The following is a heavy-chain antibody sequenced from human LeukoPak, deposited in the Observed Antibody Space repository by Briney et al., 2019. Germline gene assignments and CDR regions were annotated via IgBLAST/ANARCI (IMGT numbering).Heavy chain of an antibody. J-gene: IGHJ5*02. CDR2: ISACNGNT. Sequence: GASVKVSCKASGYTFTSYGISWVRQAPGQGLEWMGWISACNGNTNYAQKLQGRVTMTTDTSTSTAYMELRSLRSDDTAVYYCARSGGCSGGSCYSRAWFDPWGQGTLVTVSS. D-gene: IGHD2-15*01. CDR1: GYTFTSYG. V-gene: IGHV1-18*01. CDR3: ARSGGCSGGSCYSRAWFDP.